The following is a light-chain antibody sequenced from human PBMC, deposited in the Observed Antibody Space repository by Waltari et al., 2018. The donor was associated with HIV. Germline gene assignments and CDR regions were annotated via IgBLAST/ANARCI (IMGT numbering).Light chain of an antibody. Sequence: IVMTQAPATLSVSPGESATLSCRASQSVSSNLAWYQQKPGQAPRLFIYGASTRATGVPASFSGSGSGTEFTLTISSLQSEDFAVYYCQQYNNWPRTFGQGTKVEIK. V-gene: IGKV3-15*01. CDR3: QQYNNWPRT. CDR2: GAS. CDR1: QSVSSN. J-gene: IGKJ1*01.